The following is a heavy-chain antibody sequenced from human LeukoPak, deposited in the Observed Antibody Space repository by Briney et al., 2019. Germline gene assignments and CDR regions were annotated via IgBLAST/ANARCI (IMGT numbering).Heavy chain of an antibody. CDR3: AREKPSIAAAFDAFDI. V-gene: IGHV4-59*01. J-gene: IGHJ3*02. CDR1: GGSISSYY. D-gene: IGHD6-13*01. Sequence: SETLSLTCTVSGGSISSYYWSWIRQPPGKGLEWIGYIYYSGSTNYNPSLKSRVTISVDTSKNQFPLKLSSVTAADTAVYYCAREKPSIAAAFDAFDIWGQGTMVTVSS. CDR2: IYYSGST.